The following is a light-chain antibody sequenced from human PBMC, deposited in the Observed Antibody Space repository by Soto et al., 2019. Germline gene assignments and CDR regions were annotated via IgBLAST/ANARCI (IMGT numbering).Light chain of an antibody. J-gene: IGKJ3*01. Sequence: IQLTQSPSSLSASVGDRVTITCRASQGISSYLAWYQQKPGKAPKLLLYAASTLQSGVPSRFSGSRSGTDFTLSISSLQAEDCATYYCQQLNSFGPGTKVDIK. V-gene: IGKV1-9*01. CDR3: QQLNS. CDR1: QGISSY. CDR2: AAS.